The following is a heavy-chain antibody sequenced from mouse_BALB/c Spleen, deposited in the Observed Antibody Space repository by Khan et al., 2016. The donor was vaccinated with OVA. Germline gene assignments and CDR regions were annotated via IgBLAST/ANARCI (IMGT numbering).Heavy chain of an antibody. Sequence: EVELVESGGGLVQPGGSRKLSCAASGFTFSSFGMHWVRQAPEKGLEWVAYVSTGSSTINYADTVKGQFTISRDIPNNTLYLQMNRLRSEDTAKYYGARSGGNWYWAIDFWGAGTTVTVSS. V-gene: IGHV5-17*02. CDR2: VSTGSSTI. CDR1: GFTFSSFG. J-gene: IGHJ1*01. CDR3: ARSGGNWYWAIDF. D-gene: IGHD2-1*01.